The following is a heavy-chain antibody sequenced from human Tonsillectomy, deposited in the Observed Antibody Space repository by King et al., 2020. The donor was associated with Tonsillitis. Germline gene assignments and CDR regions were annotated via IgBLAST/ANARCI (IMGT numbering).Heavy chain of an antibody. Sequence: QLQESGPGLVKPSETLSLTCTVSGGSISSSSYYWGWIRQPPGKGLEWIGSIYYSGSTYYNPSLKSRVTISVDTSKNQFSLKLSSVTAADTAVYYCARLLPRQYSYGYYFDYWGQGTLVTVSS. V-gene: IGHV4-39*01. J-gene: IGHJ4*02. CDR1: GGSISSSSYY. CDR2: IYYSGST. CDR3: ARLLPRQYSYGYYFDY. D-gene: IGHD5-18*01.